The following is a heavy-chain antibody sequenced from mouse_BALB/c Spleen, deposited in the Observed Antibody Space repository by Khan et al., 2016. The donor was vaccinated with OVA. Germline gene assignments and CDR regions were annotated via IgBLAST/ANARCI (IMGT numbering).Heavy chain of an antibody. CDR2: INPYNDYT. D-gene: IGHD3-2*02. CDR1: GYTFTSSG. J-gene: IGHJ3*01. Sequence: VQLKESGPELVKPGASVKMSCKASGYTFTSSGMHWVKHKPGQGLEWIGYINPYNDYTNFNEKFKGKATLTSDISSSTAYMEISSLTSADSAVYYCARGVIRLRAWFAYWGQGTLVTVSA. V-gene: IGHV1S136*01. CDR3: ARGVIRLRAWFAY.